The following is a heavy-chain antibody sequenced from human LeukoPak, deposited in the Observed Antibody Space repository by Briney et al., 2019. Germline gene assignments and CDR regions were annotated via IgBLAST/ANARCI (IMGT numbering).Heavy chain of an antibody. Sequence: ASVKVSCKASGGTFSSYAISWVRQAPGQGLEWMGRIIPILGIANYAQKFQGRVTITADKSTSTAYMELSSLRSEDTAVYSCARDHMRQWLPYYFDYWGQGTLVTVSS. CDR2: IIPILGIA. V-gene: IGHV1-69*04. D-gene: IGHD6-19*01. CDR1: GGTFSSYA. CDR3: ARDHMRQWLPYYFDY. J-gene: IGHJ4*02.